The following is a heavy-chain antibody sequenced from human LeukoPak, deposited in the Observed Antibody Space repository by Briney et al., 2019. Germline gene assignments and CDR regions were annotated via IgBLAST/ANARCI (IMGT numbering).Heavy chain of an antibody. D-gene: IGHD1-7*01. Sequence: GGSLRLSCAASGFTFSSYSMNWVRQAPGKGLEWVGQTVSEIDGGTTDYAAPVKGRFTISRDDSKSTLYLQMNSLKIEDTAVYYCTTDEDWNYARKDVWGQGATVIVSS. CDR1: GFTFSSYS. J-gene: IGHJ6*02. V-gene: IGHV3-15*04. CDR3: TTDEDWNYARKDV. CDR2: TVSEIDGGTT.